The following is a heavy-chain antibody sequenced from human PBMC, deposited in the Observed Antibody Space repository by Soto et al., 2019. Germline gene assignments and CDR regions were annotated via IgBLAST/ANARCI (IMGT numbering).Heavy chain of an antibody. J-gene: IGHJ3*01. Sequence: SVKVSCKTSGFTFTNSAVQWVRQARGQRLEWIGWIIVASGRTNYAREVQERVTISRDTSTSTAYMELSGLRSEDTTVYYCVAELYSGGGCCSFDFWGQGTMVTVSS. CDR2: IIVASGRT. CDR3: VAELYSGGGCCSFDF. CDR1: GFTFTNSA. D-gene: IGHD2-21*02. V-gene: IGHV1-58*01.